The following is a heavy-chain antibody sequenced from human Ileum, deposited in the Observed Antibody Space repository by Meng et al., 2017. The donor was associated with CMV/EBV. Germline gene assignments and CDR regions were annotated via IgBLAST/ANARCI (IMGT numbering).Heavy chain of an antibody. CDR1: GFTVNSNY. CDR2: IYSDGRT. D-gene: IGHD6-13*01. J-gene: IGHJ4*02. CDR3: AGYPQTYPYSSSS. V-gene: IGHV3-53*01. Sequence: GESLKISCAASGFTVNSNYMSWVRQAPGKGLECVSLIYSDGRTYYADSVKGRFTITRDNSKNTLYFQMNSLRAEDTAMYYCAGYPQTYPYSSSSWGQGTLVTVPQ.